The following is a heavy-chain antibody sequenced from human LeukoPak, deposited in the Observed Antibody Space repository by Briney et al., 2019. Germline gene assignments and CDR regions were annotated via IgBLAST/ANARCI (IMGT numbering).Heavy chain of an antibody. CDR2: IISSSSYI. V-gene: IGHV3-21*01. Sequence: GGSLRLSCAASGFTFSSYSMNWVRQAPGKGLEWVSSIISSSSYIYYADSVKGRFTISRDNAKNSLYLQMNSLRAEDTAVYYCARTRAVAGTIGWFDPWGQGTLVTVSS. CDR1: GFTFSSYS. J-gene: IGHJ5*02. CDR3: ARTRAVAGTIGWFDP. D-gene: IGHD6-19*01.